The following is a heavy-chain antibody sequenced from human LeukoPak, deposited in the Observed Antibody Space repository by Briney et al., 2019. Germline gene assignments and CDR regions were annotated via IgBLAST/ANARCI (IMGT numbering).Heavy chain of an antibody. CDR3: ARSELLWFGKQCGWFDP. CDR2: INHSGST. J-gene: IGHJ5*02. V-gene: IGHV4-34*01. Sequence: SETLSLTCAVYGGSFSGYYWSWIRQPPGKGLEWIGEINHSGSTNYNPSLKSRVTISVDTSKNQFSLKLSSVTAADTAVYYCARSELLWFGKQCGWFDPWGQGTLVTVSS. D-gene: IGHD3-10*01. CDR1: GGSFSGYY.